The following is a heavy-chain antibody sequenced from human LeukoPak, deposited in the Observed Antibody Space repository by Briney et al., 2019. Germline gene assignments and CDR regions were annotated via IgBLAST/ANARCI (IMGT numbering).Heavy chain of an antibody. V-gene: IGHV1-2*02. D-gene: IGHD3-10*01. Sequence: ASVKVSCKASGYTFTDYYIHWVRQAPGQGLEWMGWINPSNGGTNFAQEFQGRVTMTRDTFISTAYMELSRLTSDDTAVYYCARVGYFGSGSCCPYWGQGALVTVSS. J-gene: IGHJ4*02. CDR1: GYTFTDYY. CDR3: ARVGYFGSGSCCPY. CDR2: INPSNGGT.